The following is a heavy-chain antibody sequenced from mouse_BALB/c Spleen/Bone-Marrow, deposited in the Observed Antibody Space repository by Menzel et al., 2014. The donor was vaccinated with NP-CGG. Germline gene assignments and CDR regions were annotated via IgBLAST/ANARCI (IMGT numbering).Heavy chain of an antibody. D-gene: IGHD1-1*01. J-gene: IGHJ4*01. CDR2: IWAGGST. V-gene: IGHV2-9*02. Sequence: VHLVESGPGLVAPSQSLSITCTVSGFSLTSYGVHWVRQPPGKGLEWLGVIWAGGSTNYNSALMSRLSISKDNSKSQVFLKMNSLQTDDTAMYYCARDPYYGSSEDAMDYWGQGTSVTVPS. CDR3: ARDPYYGSSEDAMDY. CDR1: GFSLTSYG.